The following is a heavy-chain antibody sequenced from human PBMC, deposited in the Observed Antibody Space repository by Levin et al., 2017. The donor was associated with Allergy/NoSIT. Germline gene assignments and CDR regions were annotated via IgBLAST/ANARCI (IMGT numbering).Heavy chain of an antibody. V-gene: IGHV3-30-3*01. D-gene: IGHD3-3*02. CDR3: ASAARDKISHYYYGMDV. J-gene: IGHJ6*02. Sequence: GGSLRLSCAASGFTFSSYAMHWVRQAPGKGLEWVAVISYDGSNKYYADSVKGRFTISRDNSKNTLYLQMNSLRAEDTAVYYCASAARDKISHYYYGMDVWGQGTTVTVSS. CDR1: GFTFSSYA. CDR2: ISYDGSNK.